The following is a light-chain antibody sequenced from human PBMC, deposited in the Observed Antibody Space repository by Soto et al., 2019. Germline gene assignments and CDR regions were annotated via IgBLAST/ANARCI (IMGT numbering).Light chain of an antibody. Sequence: EIVLTQSPGTLSLSPGETATLSCRASQSVSSSYLAWYQQKPGQAPRLLIYGASTRATGVPARFSGSGSGTEFTLTISSLQSEDFAVYHCQHYNSWPRAFGQGTKVESK. V-gene: IGKV3-15*01. J-gene: IGKJ1*01. CDR1: QSVSSSY. CDR2: GAS. CDR3: QHYNSWPRA.